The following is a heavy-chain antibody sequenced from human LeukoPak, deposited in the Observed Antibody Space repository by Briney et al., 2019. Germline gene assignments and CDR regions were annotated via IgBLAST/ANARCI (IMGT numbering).Heavy chain of an antibody. CDR3: ARGRGVAGTGKFDY. V-gene: IGHV1-8*03. D-gene: IGHD6-19*01. J-gene: IGHJ4*02. CDR1: GYTFTSYD. CDR2: MNPNSGNT. Sequence: ASVKVSCKASGYTFTSYDINWVRQATGQGLEWRGWMNPNSGNTGYAQKFQGRVTITRNTSISTAYMELSSLRSEDTAVYYCARGRGVAGTGKFDYWGQGTLVTVSS.